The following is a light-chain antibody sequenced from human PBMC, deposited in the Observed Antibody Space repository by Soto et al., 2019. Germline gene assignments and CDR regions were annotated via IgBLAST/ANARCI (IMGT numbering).Light chain of an antibody. V-gene: IGKV1-39*01. CDR3: QQSYSTPYT. Sequence: DIQMTQSPSSLSASVGDRVTITCRASQSISSYLNWYQQKPGKAPKLLIYAASSLQSGVPSRFRGSGSGTDFTRTISSRQPEDFATYYCQQSYSTPYTVGQGTKLEIK. CDR2: AAS. J-gene: IGKJ2*01. CDR1: QSISSY.